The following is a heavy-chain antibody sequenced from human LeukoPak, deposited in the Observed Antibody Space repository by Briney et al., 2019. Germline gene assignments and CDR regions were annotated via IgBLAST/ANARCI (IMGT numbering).Heavy chain of an antibody. CDR1: GGSFSSGSYY. CDR3: ARVLRAASWRSYDY. Sequence: SETLSLTCTVSGGSFSSGSYYWSWIRQPPGKGLEWIGYIYYSGSTNYNPSLKSRVTISVDTSKNQFSLKLSSVTAADTAVYYCARVLRAASWRSYDYWGQGSLVTVSS. D-gene: IGHD5-18*01. CDR2: IYYSGST. J-gene: IGHJ4*02. V-gene: IGHV4-61*01.